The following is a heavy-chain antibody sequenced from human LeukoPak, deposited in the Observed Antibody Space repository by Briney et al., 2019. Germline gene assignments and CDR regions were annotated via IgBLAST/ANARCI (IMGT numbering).Heavy chain of an antibody. CDR3: ARDLRWEAAPGPFEY. V-gene: IGHV1-18*01. D-gene: IGHD6-13*01. J-gene: IGHJ4*02. CDR1: GYTFTSYG. Sequence: ASVKVSCKASGYTFTSYGITWVRQAPGQGLEWMEWISAYNGNTDHAQMLQGRVTITTDTSTSTAYMELRSLRSDDTAVYYCARDLRWEAAPGPFEYWGQGTLVTVSS. CDR2: ISAYNGNT.